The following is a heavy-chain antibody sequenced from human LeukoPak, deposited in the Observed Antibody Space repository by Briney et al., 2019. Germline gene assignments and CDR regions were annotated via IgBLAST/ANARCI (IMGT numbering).Heavy chain of an antibody. CDR2: INWDGGAY. D-gene: IGHD3-22*01. V-gene: IGHV3-20*04. Sequence: PGGSLRLSCTDSGNTFDDYGMTWVRQAPGKGLEWVSGINWDGGAYNYAASVKGRFTFSRDNAKNSLYLEMNSLRVEDTAVYFCVRDLSSSWYSLAYWGQGILVIVSS. CDR3: VRDLSSSWYSLAY. CDR1: GNTFDDYG. J-gene: IGHJ4*02.